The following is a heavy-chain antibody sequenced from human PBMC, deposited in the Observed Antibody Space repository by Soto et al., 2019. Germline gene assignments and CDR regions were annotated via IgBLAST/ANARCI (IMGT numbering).Heavy chain of an antibody. Sequence: GGSLRLSCAASGFTFDDYAMHWVRQAPGKGLEWVSGISWNSGSIGYADSVKGRFTISRDNAKNSLYLQMNSLRAEDTALYYCAKGYSIINWGQGTLVTVSS. D-gene: IGHD6-13*01. CDR2: ISWNSGSI. J-gene: IGHJ4*02. V-gene: IGHV3-9*01. CDR1: GFTFDDYA. CDR3: AKGYSIIN.